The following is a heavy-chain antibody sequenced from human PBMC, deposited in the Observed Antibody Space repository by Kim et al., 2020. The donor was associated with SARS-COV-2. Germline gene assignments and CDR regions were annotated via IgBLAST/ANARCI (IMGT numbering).Heavy chain of an antibody. CDR3: ARDRPWYSSSWLFDY. Sequence: DSVKGRFTISSDNAKNSLYLQMNSLRDEDTAVYYCARDRPWYSSSWLFDYWGQGTLVTVSS. D-gene: IGHD6-13*01. V-gene: IGHV3-48*02. J-gene: IGHJ4*02.